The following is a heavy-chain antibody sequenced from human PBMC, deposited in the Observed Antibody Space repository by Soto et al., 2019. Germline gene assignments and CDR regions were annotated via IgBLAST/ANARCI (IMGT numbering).Heavy chain of an antibody. J-gene: IGHJ5*02. CDR3: AKDGSLGGEDWFDP. D-gene: IGHD3-16*01. Sequence: GGSLRLSCAASGFTFSSHAMSWVRQAPGKGLEWVSAISGSGGNTYYADSVKGRFTISRDNSKITLYLQMNSLRAEDTAVYYCAKDGSLGGEDWFDPWGQGSLVTVSS. V-gene: IGHV3-23*01. CDR1: GFTFSSHA. CDR2: ISGSGGNT.